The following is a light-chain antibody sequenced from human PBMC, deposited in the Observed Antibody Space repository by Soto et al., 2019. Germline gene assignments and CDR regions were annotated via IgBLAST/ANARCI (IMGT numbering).Light chain of an antibody. J-gene: IGKJ2*01. CDR3: QHRNT. V-gene: IGKV4-1*01. CDR1: QSVLYNSNSKNY. CDR2: WAS. Sequence: DIVMTQSPDSLAVSLGGRATINCKSSQSVLYNSNSKNYLAWYQQKVGQPTKLLIYWASTRESGVPDRFSGSWSGTDFTLTISSLQAEDVAVDYCQHRNTFGQGTKVDIK.